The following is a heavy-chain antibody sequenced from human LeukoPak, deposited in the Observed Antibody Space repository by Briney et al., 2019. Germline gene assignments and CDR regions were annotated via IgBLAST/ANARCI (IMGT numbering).Heavy chain of an antibody. CDR3: AGGALYSSGWLNRFDP. Sequence: GGSLRLSCSVSGFTFSTYVMHWVRQAPGKGLEWVAVIYSSGNTKYADSVKGRFTISRDNSKNTLYLDMNSLRAEDTAVYYCAGGALYSSGWLNRFDPWGQGTLVTVSS. CDR1: GFTFSTYV. J-gene: IGHJ5*02. V-gene: IGHV3-53*01. D-gene: IGHD6-19*01. CDR2: IYSSGNT.